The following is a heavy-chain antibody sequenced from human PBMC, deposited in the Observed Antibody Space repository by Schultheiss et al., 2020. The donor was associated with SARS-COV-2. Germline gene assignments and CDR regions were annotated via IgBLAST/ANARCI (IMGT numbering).Heavy chain of an antibody. CDR2: LSYSGTNT. CDR1: GFTFSNYA. D-gene: IGHD2-21*01. Sequence: GESLKISCAASGFTFSNYAMSLVRQAPGKGLEWVSTLSYSGTNTYYADSVKGRFTISRDNSENTLYLQMNSLRAEDTALYYCAKDNYGGGGAFDYWGQGTLVTVSS. CDR3: AKDNYGGGGAFDY. V-gene: IGHV3-23*01. J-gene: IGHJ4*02.